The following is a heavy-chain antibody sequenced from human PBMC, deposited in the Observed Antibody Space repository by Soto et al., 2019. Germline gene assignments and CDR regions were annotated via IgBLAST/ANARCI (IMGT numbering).Heavy chain of an antibody. Sequence: QVQLVQSGAEEKKPGASVKVSCKASGYTFTGYAMHWVRQAPGQRLEWMGWINAGNGNTKYSQKFQGRVTITRDTSASTAYMELSSLRSEDTAVYYYASAVAVPADLDSWGQGTLVTVSS. CDR1: GYTFTGYA. D-gene: IGHD6-19*01. V-gene: IGHV1-3*05. CDR2: INAGNGNT. J-gene: IGHJ4*02. CDR3: ASAVAVPADLDS.